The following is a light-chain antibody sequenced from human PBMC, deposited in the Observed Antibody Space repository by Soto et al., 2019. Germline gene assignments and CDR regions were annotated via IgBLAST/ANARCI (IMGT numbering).Light chain of an antibody. Sequence: DIQLTQSPSFLSASVRDRVTITCRTSQDISSYLAWYQQKPGKAPQLLISAASTLQSGVASRFSGSGSGTEFTLTISSRQPEDFATYCCQQLKSYPLSFGGGTKVEI. CDR2: AAS. J-gene: IGKJ4*01. CDR3: QQLKSYPLS. V-gene: IGKV1-9*01. CDR1: QDISSY.